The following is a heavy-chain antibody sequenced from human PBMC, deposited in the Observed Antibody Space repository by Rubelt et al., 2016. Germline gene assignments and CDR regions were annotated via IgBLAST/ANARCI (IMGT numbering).Heavy chain of an antibody. CDR1: GGSISSYY. D-gene: IGHD6-19*01. Sequence: QLQLQESGPGLVKPSETLSLTCTVSGGSISSYYWSWIRQPPGKGLEWIGYIYYSGSTNYNPSLKSRVTISVDTSKNQFSLKLSSVTAADTAVYYCARECSSGCRGFDYWGQGTLVTVSS. V-gene: IGHV4-59*01. CDR3: ARECSSGCRGFDY. J-gene: IGHJ4*02. CDR2: IYYSGST.